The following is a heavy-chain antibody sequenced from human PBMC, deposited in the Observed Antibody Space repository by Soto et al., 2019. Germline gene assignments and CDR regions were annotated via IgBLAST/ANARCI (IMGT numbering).Heavy chain of an antibody. CDR2: MNPNSGNT. CDR1: GYTFTSYD. J-gene: IGHJ6*04. V-gene: IGHV1-8*01. Sequence: ASVKVSCKASGYTFTSYDINWVRQATGQGLEWMGWMNPNSGNTGYAQKFQSRVTMTRNTSISTAYMELSSLRSEDTAVYYCARPLWFGELSSGSLDAWGKGTTVTVSS. CDR3: ARPLWFGELSSGSLDA. D-gene: IGHD3-10*01.